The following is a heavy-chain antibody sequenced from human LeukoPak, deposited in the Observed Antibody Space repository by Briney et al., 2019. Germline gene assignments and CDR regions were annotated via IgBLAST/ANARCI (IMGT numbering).Heavy chain of an antibody. V-gene: IGHV4-39*01. Sequence: PSETLSLTCTVSGGSISGSSYYWGWIRPPPGKGPEWIGSIYYNGSPYSNPSLKSRVTISVDTSKNQLSLKLRSVTAADTAVYYCARTDTMVRGVIKDSWGQGTLVTVSS. CDR2: IYYNGSP. CDR1: GGSISGSSYY. CDR3: ARTDTMVRGVIKDS. D-gene: IGHD3-10*01. J-gene: IGHJ4*02.